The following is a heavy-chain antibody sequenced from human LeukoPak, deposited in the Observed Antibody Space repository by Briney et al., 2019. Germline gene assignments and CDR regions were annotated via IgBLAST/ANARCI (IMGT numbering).Heavy chain of an antibody. CDR1: GGSISSSSYY. CDR2: IYYSGST. V-gene: IGHV4-39*01. Sequence: KPSETLSLTCTVSGGSISSSSYYWGWIRQPPGKGLEWIGSIYYSGSTYYNPSLKSRVTISVDTSKNQFSLKLSSVTAADTAVYYCANGYSFFLSSANWGQGTLVTVSS. CDR3: ANGYSFFLSSAN. J-gene: IGHJ4*02. D-gene: IGHD5-18*01.